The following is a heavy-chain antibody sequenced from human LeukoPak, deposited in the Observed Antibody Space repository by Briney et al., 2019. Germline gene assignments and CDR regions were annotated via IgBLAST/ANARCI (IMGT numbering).Heavy chain of an antibody. CDR2: ISSDSSHI. CDR3: ARIDYYHGMDV. Sequence: GGSLRLSCAASGFAFNFFSMNWVRQAPGKGLEWVSSISSDSSHIYYADSMKGRFTISRDNARNSLYLQMNSLRAEDTAVYYCARIDYYHGMDVWGQGTTVTVSS. J-gene: IGHJ6*02. CDR1: GFAFNFFS. V-gene: IGHV3-21*01.